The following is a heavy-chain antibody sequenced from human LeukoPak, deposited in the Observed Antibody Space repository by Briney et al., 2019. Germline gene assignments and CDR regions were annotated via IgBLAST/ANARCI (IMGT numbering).Heavy chain of an antibody. CDR2: ISYDGSNK. CDR1: GFTFSSYG. CDR3: AKDSVLTYDSSGYYLDY. V-gene: IGHV3-30*18. J-gene: IGHJ4*02. Sequence: GGSLRLSCAASGFTFSSYGMHWVRQAPGKGLEWVAVISYDGSNKYYADSVKGRFTISRDNSKNTLYLQMNSLRAEDTAVYYCAKDSVLTYDSSGYYLDYWGQGTLVTVSP. D-gene: IGHD3-22*01.